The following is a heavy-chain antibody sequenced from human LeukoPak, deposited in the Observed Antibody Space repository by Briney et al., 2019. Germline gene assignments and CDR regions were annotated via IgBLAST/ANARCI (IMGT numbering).Heavy chain of an antibody. CDR2: ISGSSSYI. CDR3: ARENYGGNYHDAFDI. Sequence: GGSLRLSCAASGFTFSSHTMNWVRQAPVKGLEWVSSISGSSSYIYYADSVKGRFTISRDNAKNSLYLQMNSLRAEDTAVYYCARENYGGNYHDAFDIWGQGTMVTVSS. D-gene: IGHD4-23*01. CDR1: GFTFSSHT. V-gene: IGHV3-21*01. J-gene: IGHJ3*02.